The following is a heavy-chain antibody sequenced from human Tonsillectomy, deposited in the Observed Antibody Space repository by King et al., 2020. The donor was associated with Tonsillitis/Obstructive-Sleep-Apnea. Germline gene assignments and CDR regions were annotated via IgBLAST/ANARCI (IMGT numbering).Heavy chain of an antibody. V-gene: IGHV3-53*01. D-gene: IGHD3-22*01. CDR2: IYSGGIT. J-gene: IGHJ4*02. Sequence: VQLVESGGGLIQPGGSLRLSCAASGFTVSSNYMSWVRQAPGKGLEWVSVIYSGGITYYADSVKGRFTISRDNSKNTLYLQMNSLRAEDTAVYYCARVEYYYDSSSSFDYWGQGTLVTVSS. CDR3: ARVEYYYDSSSSFDY. CDR1: GFTVSSNY.